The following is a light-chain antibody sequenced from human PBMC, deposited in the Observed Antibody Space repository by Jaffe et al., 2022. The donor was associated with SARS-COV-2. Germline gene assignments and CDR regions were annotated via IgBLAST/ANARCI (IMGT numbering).Light chain of an antibody. CDR1: QNIYNY. J-gene: IGKJ2*01. V-gene: IGKV1-33*01. CDR3: QQYDNLPYT. CDR2: DAS. Sequence: DIQMTQSPSSLSASVGDRVSITCQASQNIYNYLNWYQQKPGKAPKLLIYDASNLETGVPSKFRGSGSGTDFTFTISSLQPEDIATYYCQQYDNLPYTFGQGTKLEIK.